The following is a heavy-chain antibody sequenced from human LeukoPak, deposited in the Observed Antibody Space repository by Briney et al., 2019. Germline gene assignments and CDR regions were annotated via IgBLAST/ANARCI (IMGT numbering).Heavy chain of an antibody. V-gene: IGHV3-9*01. CDR2: ISCNSGSI. CDR3: AKARVGATTLDY. D-gene: IGHD1-26*01. CDR1: GFTFAVDA. Sequence: PGGSLRLSCAASGFTFAVDAMHCVRQAPGKGLEWVSGISCNSGSIGYADSVKGRFTIPRDNAKNSLYLQMNSLRAEDTALYYCAKARVGATTLDYWGQGTLVTVSS. J-gene: IGHJ4*02.